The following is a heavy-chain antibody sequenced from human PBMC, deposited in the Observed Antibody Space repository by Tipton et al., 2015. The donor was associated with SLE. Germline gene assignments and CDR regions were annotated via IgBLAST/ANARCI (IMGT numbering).Heavy chain of an antibody. CDR1: GYTFTNYY. V-gene: IGHV1-46*01. J-gene: IGHJ3*02. D-gene: IGHD7-27*01. CDR3: ARVPNWGSGRDAFDI. Sequence: QLVQSGAEVKRPGASMKLSCKASGYTFTNYYMHWVRQAPGQGLEWMGIINPSGGSTIYAQKFQGRVTMTRDTSTSTVYMDLSSLRSEDTAVYYCARVPNWGSGRDAFDIWGQGTMVTVSS. CDR2: INPSGGST.